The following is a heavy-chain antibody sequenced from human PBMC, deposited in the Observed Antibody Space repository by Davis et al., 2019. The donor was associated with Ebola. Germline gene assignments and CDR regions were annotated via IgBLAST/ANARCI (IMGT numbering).Heavy chain of an antibody. CDR1: AFSLSNYA. Sequence: GGSLRLSCVASAFSLSNYAMSWVRQAPGKGLEWVSAISGSGDGTFNADSVKGRFTISRNDSKNTLYLQMNSLRAEDTAIYYCARRAPLYCTNALCHGPYWYFDLWGRGTLVTVSS. V-gene: IGHV3-23*01. CDR2: ISGSGDGT. D-gene: IGHD2-8*01. J-gene: IGHJ2*01. CDR3: ARRAPLYCTNALCHGPYWYFDL.